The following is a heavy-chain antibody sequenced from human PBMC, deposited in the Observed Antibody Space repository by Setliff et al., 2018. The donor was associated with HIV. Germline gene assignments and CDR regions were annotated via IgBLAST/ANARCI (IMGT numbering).Heavy chain of an antibody. CDR1: GGSISSGSYY. CDR3: ARDRTEFVDGGYYPYYFDS. CDR2: IFASGNT. D-gene: IGHD3-22*01. V-gene: IGHV4-61*02. J-gene: IGHJ4*02. Sequence: SETLSLTCSVSGGSISSGSYYWSWIRQPAGRGLEWIGRIFASGNTNYNPSLKSRVTMSVDTSKNQFSLNLNSVTAADTAVYYCARDRTEFVDGGYYPYYFDSWGQGTLVTVSS.